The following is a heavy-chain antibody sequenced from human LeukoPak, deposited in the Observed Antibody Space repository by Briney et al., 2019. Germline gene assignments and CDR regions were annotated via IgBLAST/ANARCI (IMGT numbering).Heavy chain of an antibody. V-gene: IGHV4-59*01. J-gene: IGHJ3*02. D-gene: IGHD5-18*01. CDR2: IYYSGST. Sequence: PSGTLSLTCTVSGGSISTYYWTWIRQPPGKGLEWIGYIYYSGSTNYNPSLKSRVTISVDTSKNQFSLKLSSVTAADTAVYYCARDLGYSYGYRAFDIWGQGTMVTVSS. CDR3: ARDLGYSYGYRAFDI. CDR1: GGSISTYY.